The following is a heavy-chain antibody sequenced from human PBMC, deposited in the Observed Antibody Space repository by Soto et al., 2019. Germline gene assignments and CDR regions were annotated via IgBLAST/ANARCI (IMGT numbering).Heavy chain of an antibody. D-gene: IGHD3-10*01. CDR2: TSGSGANT. J-gene: IGHJ5*02. Sequence: EVQLLESGGGLVQPGGSLRLSCAASRFTFSTYAMSWVRQAPGKGLEWVSDTSGSGANTYYADSVKGRFTISRDNSKNTLYLLMNSLRAEDTAVYYCAESAMVRGGGWFDPWGQGTLVTVSS. V-gene: IGHV3-23*01. CDR1: RFTFSTYA. CDR3: AESAMVRGGGWFDP.